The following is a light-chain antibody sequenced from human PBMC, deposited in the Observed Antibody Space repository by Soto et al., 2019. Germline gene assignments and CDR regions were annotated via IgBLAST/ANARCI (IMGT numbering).Light chain of an antibody. CDR1: QGISSY. Sequence: DIQLTQSPSFLSASVGDTVTITCRASQGISSYLAWYQQKPGKAPKLLIHSAFTLQSGVPSRFSGSGSGTEFPLTISSLHPEDFATYYCQQRSDYPITFGQGTRLEIK. V-gene: IGKV1-9*01. CDR3: QQRSDYPIT. CDR2: SAF. J-gene: IGKJ5*01.